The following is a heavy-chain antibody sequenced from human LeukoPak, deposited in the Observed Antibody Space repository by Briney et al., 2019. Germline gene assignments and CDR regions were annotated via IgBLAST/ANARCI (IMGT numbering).Heavy chain of an antibody. J-gene: IGHJ4*02. CDR3: AKATSVTTLFDY. Sequence: GESLKISCKGSGYSFTSYWIGWVRQAPGKGLEWVSAISGSGSGGSTYYADSVKGRFTISRDNSKNTLYLQMNSLRVEDTAVYYCAKATSVTTLFDYWGQGTLVTVSS. CDR2: ISGSGSGGST. CDR1: GYSFTSYW. V-gene: IGHV3-23*01. D-gene: IGHD4-17*01.